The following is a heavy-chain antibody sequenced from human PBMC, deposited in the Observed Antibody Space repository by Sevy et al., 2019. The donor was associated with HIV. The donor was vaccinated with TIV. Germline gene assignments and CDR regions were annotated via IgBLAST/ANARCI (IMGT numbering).Heavy chain of an antibody. CDR3: ARVGVSYCTDDCYHRFDY. Sequence: GGYLRLSCSASGFTFSSYALLWVRQAPGKGLEWVSLISYDGRNKYYSDSVKGRFAISRDESNTTLFLQMESLRTEDTAIYYCARVGVSYCTDDCYHRFDYWGRGTLVTVSS. J-gene: IGHJ4*02. V-gene: IGHV3-30*01. CDR1: GFTFSSYA. CDR2: ISYDGRNK. D-gene: IGHD2-21*02.